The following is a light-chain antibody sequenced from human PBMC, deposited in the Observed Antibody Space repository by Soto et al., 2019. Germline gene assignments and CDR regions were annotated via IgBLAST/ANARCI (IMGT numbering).Light chain of an antibody. CDR2: DVS. V-gene: IGLV2-14*01. J-gene: IGLJ2*01. CDR3: SSYTRSSTVV. CDR1: SSDVGGYNS. Sequence: QSALTQPASVSGSPGQSITISCTGTSSDVGGYNSVSWYQQHPGKAPKLMIYDVSNRPSGVSNRFSGSKSGNTASLTISGLQAEDEADYYCSSYTRSSTVVFGGGTKVTVL.